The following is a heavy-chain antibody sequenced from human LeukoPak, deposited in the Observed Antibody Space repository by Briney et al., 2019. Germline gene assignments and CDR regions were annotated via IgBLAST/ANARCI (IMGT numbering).Heavy chain of an antibody. D-gene: IGHD6-19*01. CDR1: GDTFSSNSAA. V-gene: IGHV6-1*01. CDR3: ARGDSGWYWWFDP. J-gene: IGHJ5*02. CDR2: TYYRSKWYN. Sequence: ASQTLSLTCAVSGDTFSSNSAAWNWIRQSPSRGLEWLVRTYYRSKWYNDYAVSVKSRITINPDTSKHQLSLQLNSVPPEDTAVYYCARGDSGWYWWFDPWGQGTLVTVS.